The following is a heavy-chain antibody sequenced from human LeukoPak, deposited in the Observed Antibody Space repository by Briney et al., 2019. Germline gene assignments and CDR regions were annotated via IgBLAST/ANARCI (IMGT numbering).Heavy chain of an antibody. Sequence: SETLSLTCAVYGGSFSGYYWSWIRQPPGKGLEWIGEINHSGSTNYNPSLKSRVTISVDTSKNQFSLKLSSVTAADTAVYYCASLGGLPFDPWGQGTLVTASS. CDR2: INHSGST. V-gene: IGHV4-34*01. J-gene: IGHJ5*02. D-gene: IGHD5-12*01. CDR3: ASLGGLPFDP. CDR1: GGSFSGYY.